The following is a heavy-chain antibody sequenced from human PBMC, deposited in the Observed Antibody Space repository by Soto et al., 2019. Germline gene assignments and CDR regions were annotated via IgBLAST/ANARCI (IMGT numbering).Heavy chain of an antibody. Sequence: QVQLVESGGGLVKPGGSLRLSCAASGFTFSDYYMSWIRQAPGKGLEWVSYISSSSSYTNYADSVKGRFTISRDNAKNSLYLQVNSLRAEDTAVYYCARDLRPLYDRVNWFDPWGQGTLVTVSS. J-gene: IGHJ5*02. CDR1: GFTFSDYY. CDR2: ISSSSSYT. CDR3: ARDLRPLYDRVNWFDP. V-gene: IGHV3-11*06. D-gene: IGHD5-12*01.